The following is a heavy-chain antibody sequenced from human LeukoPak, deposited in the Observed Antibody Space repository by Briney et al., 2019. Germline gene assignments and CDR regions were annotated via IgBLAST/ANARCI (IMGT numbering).Heavy chain of an antibody. V-gene: IGHV3-30*03. CDR2: ISFDGSNL. J-gene: IGHJ4*02. CDR1: GFTFSNYA. D-gene: IGHD2-15*01. CDR3: ARDGGGGLDY. Sequence: PGKSLRLSCAASGFTFSNYAMHWVRQAPGKGLEWVAVISFDGSNLYYGDSVKGRFTVSRDNSKNTVYLQMNSLRAEDTAVYYCARDGGGGLDYWGQGTLVTVSS.